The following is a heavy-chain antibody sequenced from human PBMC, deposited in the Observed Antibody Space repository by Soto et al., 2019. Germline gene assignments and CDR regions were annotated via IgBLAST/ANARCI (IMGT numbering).Heavy chain of an antibody. Sequence: GTLSITGAVAGSAISTSNWSSWVRQPPVKGLEWIGESYHSGSTNSNPSLKSRVTISVDKSKSQCSLKLSSVTDADTAVYYCARRYRRSAGGGLDHWGQGTLVTVSS. CDR3: ARRYRRSAGGGLDH. CDR1: GSAISTSNW. D-gene: IGHD5-12*01. J-gene: IGHJ5*02. CDR2: SYHSGST. V-gene: IGHV4-4*02.